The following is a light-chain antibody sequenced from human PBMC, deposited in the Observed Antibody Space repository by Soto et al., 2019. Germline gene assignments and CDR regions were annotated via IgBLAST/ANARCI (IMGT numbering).Light chain of an antibody. V-gene: IGLV4-69*01. CDR3: QTWGAGIRV. CDR1: SGHSNYA. J-gene: IGLJ2*01. CDR2: LNSDGSH. Sequence: QSVLTKSPSASASLGASVKLTCTLSSGHSNYAIAWHQQQPEKGPRYLMKLNSDGSHTKGDGIPDRFSGSSSGAERYLTISSLQSEDEADYYCQTWGAGIRVFGGGTKLTVL.